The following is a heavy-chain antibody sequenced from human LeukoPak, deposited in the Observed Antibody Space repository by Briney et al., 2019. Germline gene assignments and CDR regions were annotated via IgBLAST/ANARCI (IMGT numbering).Heavy chain of an antibody. D-gene: IGHD3-22*01. J-gene: IGHJ4*02. V-gene: IGHV3-30*01. CDR2: ISYDGSNQ. CDR1: GFTFSSYV. Sequence: PGGSLRLSCTASGFTFSSYVLHWVRQAPGEGLQWVSVISYDGSNQYYADSVKVRFTISRDNSKNTLYLQMNSLRAEDTAVYYCARDIVRPRSSGYYQALDYWGQGTLATVSS. CDR3: ARDIVRPRSSGYYQALDY.